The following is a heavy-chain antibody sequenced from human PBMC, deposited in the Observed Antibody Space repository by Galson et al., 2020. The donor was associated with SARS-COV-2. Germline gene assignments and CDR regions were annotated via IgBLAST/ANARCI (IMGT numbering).Heavy chain of an antibody. J-gene: IGHJ4*02. CDR2: ISEYNGNT. CDR3: ARGMVGATTLLDY. V-gene: IGHV1-18*01. Sequence: GESLKISCKASSYAFSIYGFTWVRQAPGQGLEWMGWISEYNGNTKYAQKFQDRVTMTIDKSTSTIYLEVRGLRSDDTAVYYCARGMVGATTLLDYWGQGTLVTVSS. CDR1: SYAFSIYG. D-gene: IGHD1-26*01.